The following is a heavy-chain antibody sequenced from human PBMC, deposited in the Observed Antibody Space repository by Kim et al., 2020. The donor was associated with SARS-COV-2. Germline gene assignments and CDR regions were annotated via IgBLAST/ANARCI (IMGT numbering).Heavy chain of an antibody. J-gene: IGHJ4*02. D-gene: IGHD3-3*01. Sequence: YAGSVKGRFTISRDNARSSLYLQLNSLSPDDTALYFCAKSLHHLPDFWGQGTLVTV. CDR3: AKSLHHLPDF. V-gene: IGHV3-9*01.